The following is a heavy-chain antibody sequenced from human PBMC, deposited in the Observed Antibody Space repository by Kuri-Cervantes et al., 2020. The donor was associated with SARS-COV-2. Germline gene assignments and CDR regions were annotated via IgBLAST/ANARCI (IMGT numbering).Heavy chain of an antibody. V-gene: IGHV4-34*01. CDR3: ARGREGAVPATILELGFFLYFSMDV. D-gene: IGHD2-2*01. J-gene: IGHJ6*03. CDR1: GGSFSGYY. CDR2: INHSGSA. Sequence: SETLSLTCAVFGGSFSGYYWSWIRQSPGKGLEWIGKINHSGSANYNPSLSSRVTISIDTSKNQFSLKLRSVTAADTAMYYCARGREGAVPATILELGFFLYFSMDVWGKGTSVTVSS.